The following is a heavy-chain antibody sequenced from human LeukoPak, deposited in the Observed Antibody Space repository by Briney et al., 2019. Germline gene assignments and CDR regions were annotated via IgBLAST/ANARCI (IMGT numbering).Heavy chain of an antibody. V-gene: IGHV3-7*01. CDR2: IRQDGSSI. CDR1: GFTFSDHW. J-gene: IGHJ4*02. CDR3: ARAVDLADY. Sequence: GGSLKLSCAASGFTFSDHWMSWVRQAPGKGLEWVANIRQDGSSIFYADSVKGRITISRDNAKNSVFLQMDNLTPDDTAVYYCARAVDLADYWGQGTLVTVSS.